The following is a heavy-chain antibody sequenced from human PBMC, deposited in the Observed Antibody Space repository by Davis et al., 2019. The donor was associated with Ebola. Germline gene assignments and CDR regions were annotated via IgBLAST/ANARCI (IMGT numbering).Heavy chain of an antibody. CDR2: ITDDGSKD. J-gene: IGHJ1*01. V-gene: IGHV3-7*03. CDR3: VRGGSATAY. CDR1: GFTFSNYW. Sequence: GESLKISCAASGFTFSNYWMSWARQAPGKGLECVAHITDDGSKDFYVDSVKGRFTISRDNAKSSLYLQMNNLRAEDTAVFYCVRGGSATAYWGQGTPVTVSS. D-gene: IGHD2-15*01.